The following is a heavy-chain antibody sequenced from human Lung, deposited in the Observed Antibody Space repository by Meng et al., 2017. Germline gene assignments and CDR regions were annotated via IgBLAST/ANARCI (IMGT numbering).Heavy chain of an antibody. D-gene: IGHD4-11*01. J-gene: IGHJ4*02. Sequence: QVQLQQWGAGLLKPSGTLSLTVVVSGGSFGDYYWSWIRQPPGKGLEWIGEINHSGSTNYNPSLESRATISVDTSQNNLSLKLSSVTAADSAVYYCARGPTTMAHDFDYWGQGTLVTVSS. CDR3: ARGPTTMAHDFDY. V-gene: IGHV4-34*01. CDR1: GGSFGDYY. CDR2: INHSGST.